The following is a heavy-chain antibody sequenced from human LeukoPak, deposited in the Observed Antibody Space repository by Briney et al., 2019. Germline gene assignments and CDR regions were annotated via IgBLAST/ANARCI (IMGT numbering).Heavy chain of an antibody. CDR3: ARSIRGYSYGYVR. CDR1: GFTFSSYS. CDR2: ISSSSSYI. V-gene: IGHV3-21*04. J-gene: IGHJ4*02. D-gene: IGHD5-18*01. Sequence: GGSLRLSCAASGFTFSSYSMNWVRQAPGKGLDWVSSISSSSSYIYYADSVKGRFTISRDNAKNSLYLQMNSLRAEDTAVYYCARSIRGYSYGYVRWGQGTLVTVSS.